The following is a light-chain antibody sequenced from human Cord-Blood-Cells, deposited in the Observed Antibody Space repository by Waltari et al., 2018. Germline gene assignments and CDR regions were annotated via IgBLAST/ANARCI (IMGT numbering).Light chain of an antibody. CDR1: QGISSY. Sequence: AIRMTRSPSAFSASTGDRVTTTCRASQGISSYFAWYQQKPGKAPKLLIYVASTLPSGVPSRFSGSGSGTDFTLTISCLQSEDFATYYCQQYYSYPPTFGQGTKVEIK. CDR3: QQYYSYPPT. CDR2: VAS. J-gene: IGKJ1*01. V-gene: IGKV1-8*01.